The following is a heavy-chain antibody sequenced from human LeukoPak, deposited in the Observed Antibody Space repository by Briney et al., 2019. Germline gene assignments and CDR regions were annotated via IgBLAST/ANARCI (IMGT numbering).Heavy chain of an antibody. D-gene: IGHD3-16*01. V-gene: IGHV4-59*08. CDR3: ARQPLWEGEPQYYYMDV. CDR1: GGSISSYY. J-gene: IGHJ6*03. Sequence: PSETLSLTCTVSGGSISSYYWNWIRQPPGKGLEWIGYIYYSGSTNYNPSLKSRVTMSVDTSKNQFSLKLSSVTAADTAVYYCARQPLWEGEPQYYYMDVWGKGTTVTVSS. CDR2: IYYSGST.